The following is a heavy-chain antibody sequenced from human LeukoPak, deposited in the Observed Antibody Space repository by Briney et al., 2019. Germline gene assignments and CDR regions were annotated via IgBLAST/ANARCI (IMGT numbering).Heavy chain of an antibody. Sequence: GGSLRLSCSASGFSFSNYEMNWVRQAPGKGLEWVAYITNGGATKYYADSVKGRFTISRDDATNSLYPQMNSLRVDDTAVYYCARDKDRRLVGYFDYWGQGTLVTVS. CDR2: ITNGGATK. V-gene: IGHV3-48*03. CDR3: ARDKDRRLVGYFDY. CDR1: GFSFSNYE. J-gene: IGHJ4*02. D-gene: IGHD2-8*02.